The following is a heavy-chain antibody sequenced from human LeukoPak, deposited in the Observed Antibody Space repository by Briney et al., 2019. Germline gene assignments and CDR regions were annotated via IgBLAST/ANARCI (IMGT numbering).Heavy chain of an antibody. CDR3: ARVVVPAAEYYYYYYMDV. CDR2: ISAYNGNT. D-gene: IGHD2-2*01. J-gene: IGHJ6*03. V-gene: IGHV1-18*01. Sequence: ASVKVSCKASGYTFTSCGISWVRQAPGQGLEWMGWISAYNGNTNYAQKLQGRVTMTTDTSTSTAYMELRSLRSDDTAVYYCARVVVPAAEYYYYYYMDVWGKGTTVTVSS. CDR1: GYTFTSCG.